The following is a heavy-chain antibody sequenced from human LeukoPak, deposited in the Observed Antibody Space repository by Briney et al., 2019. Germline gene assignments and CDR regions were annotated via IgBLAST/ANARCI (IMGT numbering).Heavy chain of an antibody. CDR2: IIPIFGTA. D-gene: IGHD2-2*01. Sequence: SVKVSCKASGGTFSSYAISWVRQAPGQGLEWMGGIIPIFGTANYAQKFQGRVTITADKSTSTSYMELSSLRSEDTAVYYCARERYCSSTSCYLWFDPWGQGTLVSVSS. V-gene: IGHV1-69*06. CDR3: ARERYCSSTSCYLWFDP. J-gene: IGHJ5*02. CDR1: GGTFSSYA.